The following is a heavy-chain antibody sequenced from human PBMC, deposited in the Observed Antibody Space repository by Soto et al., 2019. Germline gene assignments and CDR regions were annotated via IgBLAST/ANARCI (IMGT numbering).Heavy chain of an antibody. V-gene: IGHV3-23*01. CDR3: AKDRIYYYDNVGAPDAFDI. Sequence: GGSLRLSCAASGFTFSSYAMSWVRQAPGKGLEWVSAISGSGGSTYYADSVKGRFTISRDNSKNTLYLQMNSLRAEDTAVYYCAKDRIYYYDNVGAPDAFDIWGQGTMVTVSS. CDR2: ISGSGGST. D-gene: IGHD3-22*01. J-gene: IGHJ3*02. CDR1: GFTFSSYA.